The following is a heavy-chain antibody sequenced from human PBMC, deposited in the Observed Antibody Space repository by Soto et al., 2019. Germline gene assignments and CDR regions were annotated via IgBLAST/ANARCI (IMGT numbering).Heavy chain of an antibody. CDR1: GGTFSSYA. D-gene: IGHD1-26*01. J-gene: IGHJ6*02. Sequence: GASVKVSCKASGGTFSSYAISWVRQAPGQGLEWMGGIIPIFGTANYAQKFQGRVTITADESTSTAYMELSSLRSEDTAVYYCARDSVGATGSRYYYYYYGMDVWGQGTTVTVSS. CDR2: IIPIFGTA. V-gene: IGHV1-69*13. CDR3: ARDSVGATGSRYYYYYYGMDV.